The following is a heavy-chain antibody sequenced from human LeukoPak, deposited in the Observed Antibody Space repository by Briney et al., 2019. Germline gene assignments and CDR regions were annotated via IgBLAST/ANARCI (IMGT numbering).Heavy chain of an antibody. D-gene: IGHD6-13*01. J-gene: IGHJ3*02. CDR1: GFSFSSYD. CDR3: AKDGGSSWRLSLDAFDI. V-gene: IGHV3-23*01. CDR2: ISGSGGST. Sequence: GGSLRLSCAASGFSFSSYDMSWVRQASGKGLEWVSAISGSGGSTYYADSVKGRFTISRDNSKNTLYLQMNSLRAEDTAVYYCAKDGGSSWRLSLDAFDIWGQGTMVTVSS.